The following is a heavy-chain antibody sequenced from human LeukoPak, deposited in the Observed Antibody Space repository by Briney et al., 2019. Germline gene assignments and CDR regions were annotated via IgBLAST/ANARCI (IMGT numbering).Heavy chain of an antibody. CDR1: GFTFSSYA. Sequence: GGSLRLSCAASGFTFSSYAMSWVRQAPGKGLEWVAFIRYDGSNKYYADSVRGRFTISRDNSKNTLYLQMNSLRAEDTAVYYCAKGSDSSSCPDYWGQGTLVTVSS. D-gene: IGHD6-13*01. V-gene: IGHV3-30*02. CDR2: IRYDGSNK. CDR3: AKGSDSSSCPDY. J-gene: IGHJ4*02.